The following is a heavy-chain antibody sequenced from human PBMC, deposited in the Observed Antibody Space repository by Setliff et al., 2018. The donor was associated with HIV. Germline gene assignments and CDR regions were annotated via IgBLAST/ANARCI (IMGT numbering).Heavy chain of an antibody. CDR3: ARDLYGSGSYYNAGFWY. J-gene: IGHJ4*02. D-gene: IGHD3-10*01. Sequence: ASVKVSCKVSGYTLTELSMHWVRQAPGQGLEWMGWINPNNGGTNYAQKFQGRVTMTRDTSISTAYMELSRLKSDDTAVYYCARDLYGSGSYYNAGFWYWGQGTLVTVSS. CDR1: GYTLTELS. CDR2: INPNNGGT. V-gene: IGHV1-2*02.